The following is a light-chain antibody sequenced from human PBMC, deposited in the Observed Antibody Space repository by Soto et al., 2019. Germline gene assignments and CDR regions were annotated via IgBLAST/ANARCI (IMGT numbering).Light chain of an antibody. CDR1: STDVGAYNY. V-gene: IGLV2-14*01. Sequence: QSALTQPASVSGSPGQSITIPCTGTSTDVGAYNYVSWYQQYPGKAPKIMIYDVSYRPSGVSNRFSGSKSGNTASLTISGLQAEDEADYYCSSFTTIRTLVFGGGTKVTVL. CDR2: DVS. CDR3: SSFTTIRTLV. J-gene: IGLJ2*01.